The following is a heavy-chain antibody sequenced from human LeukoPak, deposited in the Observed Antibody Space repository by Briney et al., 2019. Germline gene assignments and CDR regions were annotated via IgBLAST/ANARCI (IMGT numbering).Heavy chain of an antibody. Sequence: SETLSLTCAVYGGSFSGYYWSWIRQPPGKGLEWIGEINHSGSTNYNPSLKSRVTISVDTSKNQFSLKLSSVTAADTAVYYCAGTSSSPYDYWGQGTLVTVSS. CDR2: INHSGST. V-gene: IGHV4-34*01. CDR1: GGSFSGYY. CDR3: AGTSSSPYDY. J-gene: IGHJ4*02. D-gene: IGHD6-13*01.